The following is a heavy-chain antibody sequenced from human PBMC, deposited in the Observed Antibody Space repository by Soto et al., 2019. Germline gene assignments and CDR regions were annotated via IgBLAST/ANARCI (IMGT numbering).Heavy chain of an antibody. V-gene: IGHV1-3*01. CDR3: ARDWGLTVTAHPVGWFDP. Sequence: QVQVVQSGAEVERPGASVNISCKTSGYSFTTYSVHWLRQAPGQRIEWMGWINPANGNTKYSQKFQGRVTRTRDTSASTVCLDLTSLRSEDTAVYCCARDWGLTVTAHPVGWFDPWGQGTLVTVTS. CDR1: GYSFTTYS. J-gene: IGHJ5*02. D-gene: IGHD4-17*01. CDR2: INPANGNT.